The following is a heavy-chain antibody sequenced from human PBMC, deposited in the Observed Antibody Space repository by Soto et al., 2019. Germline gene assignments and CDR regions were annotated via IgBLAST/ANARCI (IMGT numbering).Heavy chain of an antibody. D-gene: IGHD3-10*01. J-gene: IGHJ4*02. V-gene: IGHV3-72*01. CDR3: VLWVRGVINY. CDR2: SRNRAQSYTT. Sequence: EVQLVESGGGLVQPGGSLRLSCATSGFTFSDHYREWVRQAPGTGLEWVGRSRNRAQSYTTEYAASVKGRFTISRDDSKNSLYLQVNSLTTNDTAVYYCVLWVRGVINYWGPGTRVNVSS. CDR1: GFTFSDHY.